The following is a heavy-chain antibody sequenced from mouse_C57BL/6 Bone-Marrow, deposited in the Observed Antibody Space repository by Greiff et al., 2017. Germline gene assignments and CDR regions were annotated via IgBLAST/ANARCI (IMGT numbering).Heavy chain of an antibody. Sequence: VQLQESGAELVKPGASVKMSCKASGYTFTTYPIEWMKQNHGKSLEWIGNFHPYNDDTKYNEKFKGKATLTVEKSSSTVYLELSRLTSDDSAVYCSARGCLCGHAMDYWGQGTSVTVSS. CDR3: ARGCLCGHAMDY. CDR1: GYTFTTYP. J-gene: IGHJ4*01. V-gene: IGHV1-47*01. CDR2: FHPYNDDT. D-gene: IGHD6-5*01.